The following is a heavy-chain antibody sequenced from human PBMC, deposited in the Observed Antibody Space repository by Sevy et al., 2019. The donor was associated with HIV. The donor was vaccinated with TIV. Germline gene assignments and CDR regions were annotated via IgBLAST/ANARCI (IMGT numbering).Heavy chain of an antibody. D-gene: IGHD1-26*01. CDR1: GFTVSSNY. J-gene: IGHJ4*02. CDR2: IYSGGST. V-gene: IGHV3-53*01. Sequence: GGSLRLSCAASGFTVSSNYMSWVRQAPGKGLEWVSVIYSGGSTYYADSVKGRFTISRDNSKNTLYLQMNSLRAEDTAVYYCAKDRIEGARKLDYWGQGTLVTVSS. CDR3: AKDRIEGARKLDY.